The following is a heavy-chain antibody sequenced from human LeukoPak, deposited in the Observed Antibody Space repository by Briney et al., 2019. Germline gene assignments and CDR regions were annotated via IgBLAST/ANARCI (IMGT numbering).Heavy chain of an antibody. J-gene: IGHJ3*02. V-gene: IGHV1-2*02. CDR2: INPHSDGT. D-gene: IGHD5-18*01. CDR3: ASRWIQPFDI. Sequence: GASVKVSCKASGYTFSGSYMHWVRQAPGQGLEWMGWINPHSDGTKYAQKFQGRVTMTRDTSSSTAYMELNSLRSDDTAVYYCASRWIQPFDIWGQGTMVTVSS. CDR1: GYTFSGSY.